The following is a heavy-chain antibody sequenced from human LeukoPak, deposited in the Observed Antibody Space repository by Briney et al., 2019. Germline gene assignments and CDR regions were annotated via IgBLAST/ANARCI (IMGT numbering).Heavy chain of an antibody. Sequence: GGSLRLSCAASGFTVNSNYMNWVRQAPGKGLEWVSVLYSDGRTYYADSVKGRFTISRDTSKNTLYLQVNSLRAEDTAVYYCARGGGYYPVDYWGQGTLVTVSS. V-gene: IGHV3-53*01. J-gene: IGHJ4*02. D-gene: IGHD2-15*01. CDR1: GFTVNSNY. CDR3: ARGGGYYPVDY. CDR2: LYSDGRT.